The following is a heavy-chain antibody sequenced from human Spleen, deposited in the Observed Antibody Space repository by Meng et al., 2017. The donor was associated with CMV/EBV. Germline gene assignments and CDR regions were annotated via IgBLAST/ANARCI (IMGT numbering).Heavy chain of an antibody. J-gene: IGHJ4*02. CDR1: GFTFSMYW. CDR3: ARIPMDY. D-gene: IGHD2-2*02. CDR2: IKQDGSEA. Sequence: GGSLRLSCAASGFTFSMYWMTWVRQTPGKGLEWVANIKQDGSEASYVDSVKGRFTISRDNAKNSLYLQMNSLRAEDTAVYYCARIPMDYWGQGTLVTVSS. V-gene: IGHV3-7*01.